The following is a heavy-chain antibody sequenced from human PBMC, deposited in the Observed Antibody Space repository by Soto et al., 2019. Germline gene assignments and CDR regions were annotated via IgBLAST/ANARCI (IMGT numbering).Heavy chain of an antibody. V-gene: IGHV1-18*01. J-gene: IGHJ4*02. CDR3: ATRSPAFDF. CDR1: GYTFTSYG. CDR2: ISTSKGNT. Sequence: GPEVKKPGASVKVSCKTSGYTFTSYGIAWVRQAPGQGLEWMGWISTSKGNTNYAQKFQGRGTMTTDTSTSTAYMELRSLRSDDTAVYYCATRSPAFDFWGQGTLVTVSS.